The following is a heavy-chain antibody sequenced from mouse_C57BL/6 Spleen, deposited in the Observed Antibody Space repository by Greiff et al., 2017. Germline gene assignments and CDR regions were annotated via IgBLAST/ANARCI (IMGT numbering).Heavy chain of an antibody. J-gene: IGHJ2*01. CDR1: GYTFTSYW. CDR2: IDPSDSYT. Sequence: QVQLQQPGAELVMPGASVKLSCKASGYTFTSYWMHWVKQRPGQGLEWIGEIDPSDSYTNYNPKFKGKSTLTVDKSSSTAYMQLSSLTSEDSAVYYCARSGDYGSSYPYYFDYWGQGTTLTVSS. CDR3: ARSGDYGSSYPYYFDY. V-gene: IGHV1-69*01. D-gene: IGHD1-1*01.